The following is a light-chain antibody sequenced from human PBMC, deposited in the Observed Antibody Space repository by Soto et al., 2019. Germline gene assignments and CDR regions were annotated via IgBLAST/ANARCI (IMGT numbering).Light chain of an antibody. CDR1: SSDVGGYNH. V-gene: IGLV2-11*01. CDR3: CSFAGSYTFV. J-gene: IGLJ1*01. CDR2: DVS. Sequence: QSALTQPRSVSGSPGQSVTISCSGTSSDVGGYNHVSWYQHHPGKAPKFMLYDVSKRPSGVPDRFSGSKSGNTASLTISGLQAEDEADYYCCSFAGSYTFVFGTATKLTVL.